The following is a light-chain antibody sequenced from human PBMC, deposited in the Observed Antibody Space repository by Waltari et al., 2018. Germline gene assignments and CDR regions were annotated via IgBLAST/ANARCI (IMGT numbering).Light chain of an antibody. Sequence: DIVMTQSPDSLTVSLGERATINCKPSHSLLYYSNNKNYKSWYQQKPGQAPKLLIYWASTRDSGVPDRFSGSGSETDFTLTINSLQPEDVAVYYCQQYYSSPPAWTFGQGTKVEIK. V-gene: IGKV4-1*01. J-gene: IGKJ1*01. CDR3: QQYYSSPPAWT. CDR2: WAS. CDR1: HSLLYYSNNKNY.